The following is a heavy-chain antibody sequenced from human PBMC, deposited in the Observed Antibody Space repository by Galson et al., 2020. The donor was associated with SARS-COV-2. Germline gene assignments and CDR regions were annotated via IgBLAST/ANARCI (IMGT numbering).Heavy chain of an antibody. Sequence: GGSLRLSCAASGFTFSSYGMHWVRQAPGKGLEWVAVISYDGSNKYYADSVKGRFTISRDNSKNTLYLQMNSLRAEDTAVYYCAKDYLRGYSYGYYYWGQGTLVTVSS. CDR1: GFTFSSYG. D-gene: IGHD5-18*01. V-gene: IGHV3-30*18. J-gene: IGHJ4*02. CDR2: ISYDGSNK. CDR3: AKDYLRGYSYGYYY.